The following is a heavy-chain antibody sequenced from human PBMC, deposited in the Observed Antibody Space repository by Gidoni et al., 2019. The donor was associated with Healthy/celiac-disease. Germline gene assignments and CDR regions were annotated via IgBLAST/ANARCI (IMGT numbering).Heavy chain of an antibody. CDR2: INHSGST. CDR3: ARAGCGESP. CDR1: GGSFSGYY. V-gene: IGHV4-34*01. D-gene: IGHD3-10*01. Sequence: QVQLQQWGAGLLKPSETLSLTCPVYGGSFSGYYWSWIRQPPGKGLEWIGEINHSGSTNYNPSLKRRVTISVDTSKNQCSRKLSSVTAADTAVYYCARAGCGESPWGQGTLVTVSS. J-gene: IGHJ5*02.